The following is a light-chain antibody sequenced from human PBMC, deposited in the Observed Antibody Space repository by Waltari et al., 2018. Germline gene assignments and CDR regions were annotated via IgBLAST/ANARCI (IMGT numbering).Light chain of an antibody. CDR2: EVN. CDR3: CSYAGTSIYV. Sequence: QSALTQPASVSGSPGQSITLSCTGSRIAVASYNLVSWYQQNPGKAPKLIIYEVNKRPSGVSYRFSGSKSGNTASLTISGLQADDEADYYCCSYAGTSIYVFGTGTKVTV. CDR1: RIAVASYNL. V-gene: IGLV2-23*02. J-gene: IGLJ1*01.